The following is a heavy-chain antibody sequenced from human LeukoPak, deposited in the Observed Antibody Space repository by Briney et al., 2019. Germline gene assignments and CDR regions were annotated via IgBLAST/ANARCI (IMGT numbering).Heavy chain of an antibody. CDR3: ARARGYYGSGSLPPLYYYYYMDV. CDR2: IYHSGST. Sequence: SETLSLTCTVSGYSISSGYYWGWIRQPPGKGLEWIGSIYHSGSTYYNPSLKSRVTISVDTSKNQFSLKLSSVTAADTAVYYCARARGYYGSGSLPPLYYYYYMDVWGKGTTVTISS. V-gene: IGHV4-38-2*02. D-gene: IGHD3-10*01. J-gene: IGHJ6*03. CDR1: GYSISSGYY.